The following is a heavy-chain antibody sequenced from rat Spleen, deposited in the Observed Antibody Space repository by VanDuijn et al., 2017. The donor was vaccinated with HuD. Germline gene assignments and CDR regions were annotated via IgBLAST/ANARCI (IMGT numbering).Heavy chain of an antibody. V-gene: IGHV5-31*01. CDR3: ARQGGFAY. CDR1: GFTFNNYW. Sequence: EVQLVESGGGLVQPGRSLKLACIASGFTFNNYWMTWIRQAPGKGLEWVAYISTAGSNTFYRDSVKGRFTVSRDNAKSTLYLQMDSLRSEDTATYYCARQGGFAYWGQGTLVTVSS. CDR2: ISTAGSNT. J-gene: IGHJ3*01.